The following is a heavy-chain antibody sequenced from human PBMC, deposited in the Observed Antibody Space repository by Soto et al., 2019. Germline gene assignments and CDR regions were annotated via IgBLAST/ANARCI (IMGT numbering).Heavy chain of an antibody. Sequence: QVQLVQSGDEVRKPGSSVKVSCKASGYIFVNYGIAWVRQAPGQGLEWMGWISPYSGNTHYASKLQGRLTMTTDTSTRAAYVDLRSLTSDDTGVYYWARLHNCVTLTAENVWGQGTTVTVSS. J-gene: IGHJ6*02. CDR3: ARLHNCVTLTAENV. CDR2: ISPYSGNT. V-gene: IGHV1-18*01. CDR1: GYIFVNYG. D-gene: IGHD2-15*01.